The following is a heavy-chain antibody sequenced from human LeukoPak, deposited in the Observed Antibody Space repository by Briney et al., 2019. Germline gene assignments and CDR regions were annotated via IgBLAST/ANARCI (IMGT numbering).Heavy chain of an antibody. CDR3: ARTEDYYDSSGLDY. D-gene: IGHD3-22*01. V-gene: IGHV4-59*08. Sequence: SETLSLTCTVSGGSISSYYWSWIRQPPGKGLEWIGYIYYSGSTNYNPSLKSRVTISVDTSKNQFSLKLSSVTAADTAVYYCARTEDYYDSSGLDYWGQGTLVTVSS. CDR1: GGSISSYY. J-gene: IGHJ4*02. CDR2: IYYSGST.